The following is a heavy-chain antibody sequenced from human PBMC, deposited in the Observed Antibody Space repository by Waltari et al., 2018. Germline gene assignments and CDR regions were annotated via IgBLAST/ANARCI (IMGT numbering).Heavy chain of an antibody. CDR1: GGSISSHY. J-gene: IGHJ6*02. D-gene: IGHD3-3*01. CDR2: IYYSGST. CDR3: AREPIGDFWSGYFYGMDV. Sequence: QVQLQESGPGLVKPSETLSLTCTVSGGSISSHYWSWIRQPPGKGLEWIGYIYYSGSTNYNPSLKSRVTISVDTSKNQFSLKLSSVTAADTAVYYCAREPIGDFWSGYFYGMDVWDQGP. V-gene: IGHV4-59*11.